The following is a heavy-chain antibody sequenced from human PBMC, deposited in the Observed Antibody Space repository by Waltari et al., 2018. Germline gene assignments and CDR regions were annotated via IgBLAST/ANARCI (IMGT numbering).Heavy chain of an antibody. D-gene: IGHD3-22*01. J-gene: IGHJ4*02. CDR1: GFTFSSYW. CDR3: ARVGGYYDSSGYYYY. Sequence: EVQLVESGGGLVQPGGYLRLSCAASGFTFSSYWMHWVRQPPGKGLVWVSRINSDGSSTSYADSVKGRFTISRDNAKNTLYLQMNSLRAEDTAVYYCARVGGYYDSSGYYYYWGQGTLVTVSS. CDR2: INSDGSST. V-gene: IGHV3-74*01.